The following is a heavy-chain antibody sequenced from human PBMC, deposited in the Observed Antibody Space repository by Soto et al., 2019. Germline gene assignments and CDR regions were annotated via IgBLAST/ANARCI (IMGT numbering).Heavy chain of an antibody. J-gene: IGHJ4*02. CDR2: IIPIFGTA. D-gene: IGHD6-6*01. Sequence: VKVSCKASGGTFSSYTISWVRQAPGQGLEWMGGIIPIFGTANYAQKFQGRVTITADESTSTAYMELRSLRSDDTAVYYCARDSSIAARLDFDYWGQGTLVTVSS. CDR1: GGTFSSYT. CDR3: ARDSSIAARLDFDY. V-gene: IGHV1-69*13.